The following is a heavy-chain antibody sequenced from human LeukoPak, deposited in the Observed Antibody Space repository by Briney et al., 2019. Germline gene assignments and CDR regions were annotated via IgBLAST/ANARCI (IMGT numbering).Heavy chain of an antibody. D-gene: IGHD5-18*01. Sequence: GGSLRLSCAASGFTFSSYWMHWVRQAPGKGLVWVSRINSDGSSTSYADSVKGRFTISRDNSKNTLYLQMNSLRAEDTAVYYCARGPWIQLWLLFDYWGQGTLVTVSS. CDR2: INSDGSST. CDR3: ARGPWIQLWLLFDY. CDR1: GFTFSSYW. J-gene: IGHJ4*02. V-gene: IGHV3-74*01.